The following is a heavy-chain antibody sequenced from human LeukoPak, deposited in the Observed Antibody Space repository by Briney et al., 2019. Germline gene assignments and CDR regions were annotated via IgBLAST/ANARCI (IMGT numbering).Heavy chain of an antibody. CDR2: ISSSGSPI. D-gene: IGHD4/OR15-4a*01. CDR1: GFTFSDYY. Sequence: GGSLRLSCAASGFTFSDYYMSWIRQAPGKGLEWVSYISSSGSPIYYADSVKGRFTISRVNAKNSLYLQMNSLRPDDTAVYYCARDPDYGDPYWGQGTLVTVSS. V-gene: IGHV3-11*01. J-gene: IGHJ4*02. CDR3: ARDPDYGDPY.